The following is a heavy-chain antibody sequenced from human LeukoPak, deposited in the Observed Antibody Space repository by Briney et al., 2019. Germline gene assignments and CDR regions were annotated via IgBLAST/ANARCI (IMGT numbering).Heavy chain of an antibody. CDR3: ARILDSAWGELGY. CDR1: GFSFSYQG. CDR2: IRYDGSNK. V-gene: IGHV3-30*02. Sequence: GESLRLSCAGSGFSFSYQGMTWVRQAPGKGLEWVAFIRYDGSNKYYADSVKGRFTISRDNSKNTLYLQMNSLRAEDTAVYYCARILDSAWGELGYWGQGTLVTVSS. D-gene: IGHD6-19*01. J-gene: IGHJ4*02.